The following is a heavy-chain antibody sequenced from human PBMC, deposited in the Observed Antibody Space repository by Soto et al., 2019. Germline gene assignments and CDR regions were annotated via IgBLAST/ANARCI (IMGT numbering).Heavy chain of an antibody. V-gene: IGHV4-34*01. CDR2: IDHSGST. Sequence: QVQLQQWGAGLLKPSETLSLTCAVYGGSFSGYYWSWIRQPPGKGLEWIGEIDHSGSTNYNPSLKRRVTISTDTSKNQVSLKLSSVTAADTAVYYCAREVKYYSFLAAYLTYSFYYLDVWGKGTTVTVSS. D-gene: IGHD3-9*01. CDR1: GGSFSGYY. CDR3: AREVKYYSFLAAYLTYSFYYLDV. J-gene: IGHJ6*03.